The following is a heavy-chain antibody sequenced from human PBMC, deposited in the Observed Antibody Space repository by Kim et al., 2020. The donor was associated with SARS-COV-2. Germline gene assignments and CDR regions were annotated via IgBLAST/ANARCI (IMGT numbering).Heavy chain of an antibody. J-gene: IGHJ4*01. D-gene: IGHD3-10*01. CDR2: ISSSGSYV. CDR3: ARVPFGDLSADYFDL. V-gene: IGHV3-11*01. Sequence: GRSLRLSCAASGFTFSDYYMTWIRQAPGKGLEWVSYISSSGSYVNYADSVKGRFTISRDNAKNSLYLQMSSLRAEDTALYYCARVPFGDLSADYFDLWG. CDR1: GFTFSDYY.